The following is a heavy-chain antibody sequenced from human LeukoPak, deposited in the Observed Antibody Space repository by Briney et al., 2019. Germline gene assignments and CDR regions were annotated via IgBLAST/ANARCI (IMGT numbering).Heavy chain of an antibody. V-gene: IGHV3-66*02. D-gene: IGHD3-22*01. J-gene: IGHJ3*02. CDR1: GFTVSNSY. CDR2: FYSDDDT. CDR3: AREGYYDTSGASRAFDI. Sequence: GGALRLSCAASGFTVSNSYMSWVRQPPGKGLEWASLFYSDDDTHYPDSLNGRFTVYRDNSKNTLYLQMNSLRVEDTAVYYCAREGYYDTSGASRAFDIWGQGTMVTVSS.